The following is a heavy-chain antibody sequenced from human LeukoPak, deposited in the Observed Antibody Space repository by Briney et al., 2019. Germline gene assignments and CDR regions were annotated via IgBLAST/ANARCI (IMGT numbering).Heavy chain of an antibody. D-gene: IGHD6-13*01. CDR1: GGSISSYY. J-gene: IGHJ5*02. Sequence: PSETLSLTCTVSGGSISSYYWSWIRQPPGKGLEWIGYIYYSGSTNYNPSLKSRVTISVDRSKNQFSLKLSSVTAADTAVYYCASQPERYSSSWSLPWGQGTLVTVSS. V-gene: IGHV4-59*12. CDR2: IYYSGST. CDR3: ASQPERYSSSWSLP.